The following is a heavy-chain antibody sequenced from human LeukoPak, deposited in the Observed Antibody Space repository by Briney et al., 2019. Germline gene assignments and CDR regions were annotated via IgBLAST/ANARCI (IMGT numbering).Heavy chain of an antibody. V-gene: IGHV4-59*06. CDR2: TFYSGST. D-gene: IGHD3-22*01. J-gene: IGHJ5*02. CDR1: GGSISSYY. CDR3: ARAIRGRMIVVPVDTRFDP. Sequence: SETLSLTCTVSGGSISSYYWSWIRQPPGKGLEWIGYTFYSGSTYYNPSLKSRVTISVDTSKNQFSLKLSSVTAADTAVYCARAIRGRMIVVPVDTRFDPWGQGTLVTVSS.